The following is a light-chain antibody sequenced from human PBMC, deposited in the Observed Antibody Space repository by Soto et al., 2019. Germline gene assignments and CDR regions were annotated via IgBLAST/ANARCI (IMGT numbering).Light chain of an antibody. CDR3: NSYTNSSAVV. J-gene: IGLJ2*01. V-gene: IGLV2-14*01. Sequence: QSALTQPASVSGSPGQSITISCAGTRDDIGAYDYVSWYQQHPGNAPKLLAYEVTNRPSGVSDRFSGSKSGNTASLTISGLQAEDEADYYCNSYTNSSAVVFGGGT. CDR2: EVT. CDR1: RDDIGAYDY.